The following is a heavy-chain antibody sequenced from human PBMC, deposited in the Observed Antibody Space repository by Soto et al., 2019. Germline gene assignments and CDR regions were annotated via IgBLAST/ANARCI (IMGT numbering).Heavy chain of an antibody. Sequence: SLRLSCAASGFTFSSYGMHWVRQAPGKGLEWVAVISYDGSNKYYADSVKGRFTISRDNSKNTLYLQMNSLRAEDTAVYYRAKDWAHARYSYGTYYYYGMDVCGQGTTVNVSS. CDR3: AKDWAHARYSYGTYYYYGMDV. D-gene: IGHD5-18*01. V-gene: IGHV3-30*18. CDR2: ISYDGSNK. J-gene: IGHJ6*02. CDR1: GFTFSSYG.